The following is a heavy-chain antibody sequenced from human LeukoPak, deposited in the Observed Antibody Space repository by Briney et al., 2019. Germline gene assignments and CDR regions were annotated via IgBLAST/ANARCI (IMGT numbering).Heavy chain of an antibody. V-gene: IGHV3-30*03. D-gene: IGHD6-19*01. CDR3: AREATWGQWYFDH. CDR1: GFSFSNHG. J-gene: IGHJ4*02. Sequence: PGTSLRLSCVAFGFSFSNHGMHWVRQAPGKGLEWVSVVARDGGAKFYADSVKGRFTLSRDNSKNMFFLQMNFLTVEDTAIYYCAREATWGQWYFDHWGQGTPVIVSS. CDR2: VARDGGAK.